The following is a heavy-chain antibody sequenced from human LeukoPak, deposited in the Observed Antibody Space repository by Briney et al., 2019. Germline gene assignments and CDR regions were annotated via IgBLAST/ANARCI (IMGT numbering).Heavy chain of an antibody. V-gene: IGHV4-39*01. J-gene: IGHJ4*02. CDR2: INYGGST. D-gene: IGHD5-18*01. CDR1: GGSISSSSYY. Sequence: SETLSLTCTGSGGSISSSSYYWGWFRQPPGKGLEWIANINYGGSTYYNPSLKSRVTISADTSKSQFSLKLSSVTAADTAVYYCTRHVHNYGIDYWGQGTLVTVSS. CDR3: TRHVHNYGIDY.